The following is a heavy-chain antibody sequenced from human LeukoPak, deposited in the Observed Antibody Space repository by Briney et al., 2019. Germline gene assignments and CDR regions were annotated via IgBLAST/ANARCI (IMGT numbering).Heavy chain of an antibody. Sequence: GGSPRLSCAASGFTFSSYSSNWVRQAPGKGLEWVSSISSSSSDIYYADSMKGRFTISRDNAKNSLYLQMNSLRAEDTAVYFCARDGRIAAGETGMLDFWGQGTLVTVAS. CDR1: GFTFSSYS. CDR2: ISSSSSDI. D-gene: IGHD6-13*01. CDR3: ARDGRIAAGETGMLDF. J-gene: IGHJ4*02. V-gene: IGHV3-21*01.